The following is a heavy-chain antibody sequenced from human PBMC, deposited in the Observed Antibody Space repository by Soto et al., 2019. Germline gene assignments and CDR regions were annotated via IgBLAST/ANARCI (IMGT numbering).Heavy chain of an antibody. Sequence: GESLKISCRTSGYKFTSSWIAWVRQMPGKGLEWMGIIFPSDSDTRYSPSFQGQVTISADRSTSTVFLQWASLKASDTAVYFCARKAKSGYFNLFDPWGQGTLVTVSS. CDR2: IFPSDSDT. J-gene: IGHJ5*02. V-gene: IGHV5-51*01. CDR3: ARKAKSGYFNLFDP. CDR1: GYKFTSSW. D-gene: IGHD3-22*01.